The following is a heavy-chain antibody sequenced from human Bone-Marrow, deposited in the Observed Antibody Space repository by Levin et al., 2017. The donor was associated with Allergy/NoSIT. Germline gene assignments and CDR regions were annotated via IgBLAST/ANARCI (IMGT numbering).Heavy chain of an antibody. D-gene: IGHD3-10*01. CDR1: GGSISSSNW. V-gene: IGHV4-4*02. CDR2: IYHSGST. Sequence: SETLSLTCAVSGGSISSSNWWSWVRQPPGKGLEWIGEIYHSGSTNYNPSLKSRVTISVDKSKNQFSLKLSSVTAADTAVYYCARDRGGALSDAFDSWGQGTMVTVSS. CDR3: ARDRGGALSDAFDS. J-gene: IGHJ3*02.